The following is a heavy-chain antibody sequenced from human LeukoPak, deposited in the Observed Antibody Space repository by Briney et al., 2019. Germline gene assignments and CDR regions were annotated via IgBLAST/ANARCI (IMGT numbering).Heavy chain of an antibody. V-gene: IGHV4-4*07. CDR3: ARGVAYYYDSSGYFDY. D-gene: IGHD3-22*01. J-gene: IGHJ4*02. CDR2: IYTSGGT. CDR1: GGSISSYY. Sequence: SETLSLTCTVSGGSISSYYWSWIRQPAGKGLEWIGRIYTSGGTNYNPSLKSRVTMSVDTSKNQFSLKLSSVTAADTAVYYCARGVAYYYDSSGYFDYWGQGTLVNVSS.